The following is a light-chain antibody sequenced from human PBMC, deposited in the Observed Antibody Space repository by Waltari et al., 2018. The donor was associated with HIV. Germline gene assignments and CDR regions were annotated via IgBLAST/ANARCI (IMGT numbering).Light chain of an antibody. Sequence: QSALTQPASVSGSPGQSITFSCTGTSSDLGDYNYVYWYQQHPGKAPKRMIYDVNKRPSGVSNRFSGSKSGNTASLTISGLQAEDEADYYCCSYAGSSTVVFGGGTKLTVL. CDR2: DVN. V-gene: IGLV2-23*02. CDR3: CSYAGSSTVV. CDR1: SSDLGDYNY. J-gene: IGLJ2*01.